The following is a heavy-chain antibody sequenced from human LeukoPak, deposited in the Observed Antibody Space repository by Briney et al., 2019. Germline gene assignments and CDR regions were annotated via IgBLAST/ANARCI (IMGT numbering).Heavy chain of an antibody. CDR2: IYHSGST. D-gene: IGHD1-20*01. CDR3: ARHNWNDSGFDY. V-gene: IGHV4-59*08. J-gene: IGHJ4*02. CDR1: GGSISSYY. Sequence: PSETLSLTCTVSGGSISSYYWSWIRQPPGKGLEWIGYIYHSGSTYYNPSLKSRVTISVDRSKNQFSLKLSSVTAADTAVYYCARHNWNDSGFDYWGQGTLVTVSS.